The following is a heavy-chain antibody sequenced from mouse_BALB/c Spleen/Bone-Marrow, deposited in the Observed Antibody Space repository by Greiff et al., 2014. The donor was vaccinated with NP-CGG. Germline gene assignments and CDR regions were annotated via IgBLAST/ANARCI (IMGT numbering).Heavy chain of an antibody. V-gene: IGHV1-4*01. CDR2: INPSSGYT. CDR1: GYTFTSFT. Sequence: QVQLQHSGAELARPGASVKMSCKASGYTFTSFTIHWVKQRPGQGLEWIGYINPSSGYTNYNQNFKDKATLTADKSASTAHMQLTSLTSEDSAVYYCARRDYGPFYALDYWGQGTSVTVSS. J-gene: IGHJ4*01. CDR3: ARRDYGPFYALDY. D-gene: IGHD1-2*01.